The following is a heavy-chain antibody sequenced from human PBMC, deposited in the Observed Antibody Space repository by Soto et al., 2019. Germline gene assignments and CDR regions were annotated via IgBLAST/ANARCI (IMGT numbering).Heavy chain of an antibody. J-gene: IGHJ4*02. CDR1: GGTFSSYA. CDR2: IIPIFGTA. CDR3: ARDVIGHDNYETIGYYFDH. Sequence: SVKVSCKASGGTFSSYAISWVRQAPGQGLEWMGGIIPIFGTANYAQKFQGRVTSTADESTSTAYMELSSLRSEDTAVYYCARDVIGHDNYETIGYYFDHWGQGTLVTVSS. V-gene: IGHV1-69*13. D-gene: IGHD3-22*01.